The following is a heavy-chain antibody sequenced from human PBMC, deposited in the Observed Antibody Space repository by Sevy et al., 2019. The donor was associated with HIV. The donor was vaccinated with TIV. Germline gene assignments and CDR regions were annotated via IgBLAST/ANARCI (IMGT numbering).Heavy chain of an antibody. D-gene: IGHD6-19*01. V-gene: IGHV3-30*04. CDR3: ARGGPYSSGWYRGSHFDY. J-gene: IGHJ4*02. Sequence: GGSLRLSCAASGFTFSSYAMHWVRQAPGKGLEWVAVISYDGSNKYYADSVKGRFTISRDNSKNTRYLQMNSLRAEDTAGYYCARGGPYSSGWYRGSHFDYWGQGTLVTVSS. CDR1: GFTFSSYA. CDR2: ISYDGSNK.